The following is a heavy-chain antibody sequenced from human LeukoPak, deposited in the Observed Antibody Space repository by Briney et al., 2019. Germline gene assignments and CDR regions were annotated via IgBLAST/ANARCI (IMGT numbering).Heavy chain of an antibody. J-gene: IGHJ4*02. V-gene: IGHV3-48*01. D-gene: IGHD4-17*01. Sequence: GGSLRLSCAASGFTFSSYSMNWVRQAPGKGLEWVSYISSSSSTIYYADSVKGRFTISRDNAKNSLYLQMNSLRAEDTALYYCAKDISYGDYVISFNYWGQGTLVTVSS. CDR2: ISSSSSTI. CDR1: GFTFSSYS. CDR3: AKDISYGDYVISFNY.